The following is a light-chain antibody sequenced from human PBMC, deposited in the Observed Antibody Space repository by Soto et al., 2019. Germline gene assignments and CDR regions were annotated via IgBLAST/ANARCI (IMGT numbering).Light chain of an antibody. V-gene: IGKV3-20*01. Sequence: EVVLTQSPGTLSLSPGERATLSSRASETVTSDYLAWYQQKPGQAPRLLFYGASRRAAGIPDRFSGSGSGTDFTLIISRLEPEDFVVYYCHQYGTSPWTFGQGTKVEIK. CDR3: HQYGTSPWT. J-gene: IGKJ1*01. CDR2: GAS. CDR1: ETVTSDY.